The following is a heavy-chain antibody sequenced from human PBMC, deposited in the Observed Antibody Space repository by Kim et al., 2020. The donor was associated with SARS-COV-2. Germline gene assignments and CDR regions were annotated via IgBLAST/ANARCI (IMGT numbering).Heavy chain of an antibody. CDR2: IYPGDSDT. CDR3: ARPVRSYWVGGAFDI. Sequence: GESLKISCKGSGYSFTSYWIGWVRQMPGKGLEWMGIIYPGDSDTRYSPSFQGQVTISADKSISTAYLQWSSLKASDTAMYYCARPVRSYWVGGAFDIWGQGTMVTVSS. J-gene: IGHJ3*02. CDR1: GYSFTSYW. D-gene: IGHD1-26*01. V-gene: IGHV5-51*01.